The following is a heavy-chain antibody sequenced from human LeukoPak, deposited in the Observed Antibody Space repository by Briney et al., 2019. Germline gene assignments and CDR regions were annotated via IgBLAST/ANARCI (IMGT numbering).Heavy chain of an antibody. Sequence: SETLSLTCTVSGGSISSYYWSWIRQPPGKGLEWIGYIYYSGSTNYNPSLKSRVTISVDTSKNQFSLKLSSVTAADTAVYYCARRSYDILTGYYANYFDYWGQGTLVTVSS. D-gene: IGHD3-9*01. J-gene: IGHJ4*02. CDR2: IYYSGST. CDR3: ARRSYDILTGYYANYFDY. V-gene: IGHV4-59*08. CDR1: GGSISSYY.